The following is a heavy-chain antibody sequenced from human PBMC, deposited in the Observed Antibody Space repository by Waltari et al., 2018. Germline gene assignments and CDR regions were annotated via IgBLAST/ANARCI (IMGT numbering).Heavy chain of an antibody. CDR1: GFTFSSYW. V-gene: IGHV3-74*01. J-gene: IGHJ4*02. D-gene: IGHD3-16*01. Sequence: EVQLVESGGGLVQPGGSLRLSCAVSGFTFSSYWMHWVRQAPGKGLAGVSRMNSDGSSTSYADSVKGRFTISRDNAKNTLYLQMNSLRAEDTAVYYCARGGGPDYWGQGTLVTVSS. CDR2: MNSDGSST. CDR3: ARGGGPDY.